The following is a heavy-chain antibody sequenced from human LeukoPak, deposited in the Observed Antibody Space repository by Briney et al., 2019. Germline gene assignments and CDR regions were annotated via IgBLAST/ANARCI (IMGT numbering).Heavy chain of an antibody. CDR2: IRYDGSNK. V-gene: IGHV3-30*02. CDR1: GFTFSSYG. D-gene: IGHD3-3*01. CDR3: AKVWAIFGVVEDAFDI. J-gene: IGHJ3*02. Sequence: GGSLRLSCAASGFTFSSYGMHWVRQAPGKGLEWVAFIRYDGSNKYYADSVKGRFTISRDNSKNTLYLQMNSLRAEDTAVYYRAKVWAIFGVVEDAFDIWGQGTMVTVSS.